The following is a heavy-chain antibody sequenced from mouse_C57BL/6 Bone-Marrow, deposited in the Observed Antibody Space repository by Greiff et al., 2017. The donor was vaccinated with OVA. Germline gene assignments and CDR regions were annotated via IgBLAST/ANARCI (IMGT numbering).Heavy chain of an antibody. CDR1: GYTFTSYW. CDR3: ARSTNPGGDWYFDV. CDR2: IDPSDSYT. D-gene: IGHD1-3*01. V-gene: IGHV1-50*01. Sequence: QVQLQQPGAELVKPGASVKLSCKASGYTFTSYWMQWVKQRPGQGLEWIGEIDPSDSYTNYNQKFKGKATLTVDTSSSTAYMQLSSLTSEDSAVYYCARSTNPGGDWYFDVWGTGTTVTVSS. J-gene: IGHJ1*03.